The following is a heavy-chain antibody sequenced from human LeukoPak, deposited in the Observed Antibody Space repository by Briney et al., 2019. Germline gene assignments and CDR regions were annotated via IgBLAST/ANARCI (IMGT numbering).Heavy chain of an antibody. CDR2: INSDGSST. V-gene: IGHV3-74*01. J-gene: IGHJ4*02. Sequence: HPGGSLRLSCAASGFTFSSYWMDWVRHAPGKGLVWVSRINSDGSSTNYADSVKGRFTISRDNAKDTLYLQMNSLRAEDTAVYYCNSGYSSGWSSYWGQGTLVTVSS. CDR1: GFTFSSYW. CDR3: NSGYSSGWSSY. D-gene: IGHD6-19*01.